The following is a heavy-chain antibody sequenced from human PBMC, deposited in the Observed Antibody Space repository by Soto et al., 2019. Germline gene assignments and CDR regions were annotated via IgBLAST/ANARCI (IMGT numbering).Heavy chain of an antibody. Sequence: QVQLQESGPGLVKPSQTLSLTCTVSGGSISSGDYYWSWIRQPPGKGLELIGYILYSGITNYNPSLESRLTISVDTSKNQFSLKLTSVTAADTAVFYCARNGALDYWGRGTLVTVSS. J-gene: IGHJ4*02. V-gene: IGHV4-30-4*01. D-gene: IGHD2-8*01. CDR2: ILYSGIT. CDR1: GGSISSGDYY. CDR3: ARNGALDY.